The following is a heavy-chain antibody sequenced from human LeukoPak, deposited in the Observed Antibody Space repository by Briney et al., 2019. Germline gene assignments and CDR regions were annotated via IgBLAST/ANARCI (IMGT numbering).Heavy chain of an antibody. CDR2: IYSDNT. CDR3: AKDAPGYYMDV. V-gene: IGHV3-53*01. CDR1: GFTVSSNS. J-gene: IGHJ6*03. Sequence: PGGSLRLSCTVSGFTVSSNSMSWVRQAPGKGLEWVSFIYSDNTHYSDSVKGRFTISRDNSKNTLYLQMNSLRAEDTAVYYCAKDAPGYYMDVWGKGTTVTISS.